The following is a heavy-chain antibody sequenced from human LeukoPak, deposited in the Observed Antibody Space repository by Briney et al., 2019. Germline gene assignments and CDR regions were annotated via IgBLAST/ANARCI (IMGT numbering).Heavy chain of an antibody. D-gene: IGHD3-22*01. CDR3: AKGGAYYYDSSAPAGDY. J-gene: IGHJ4*02. CDR1: GFTFSDNY. CDR2: ISSSGNTT. Sequence: GGSLRLSCAASGFTFSDNYMSWIRQAPGKGLEWVSYISSSGNTTYNADSVKGRFSITRDNAKNSLYLQMNSLRAEDTAVYCCAKGGAYYYDSSAPAGDYWGQGTLVTVSS. V-gene: IGHV3-11*04.